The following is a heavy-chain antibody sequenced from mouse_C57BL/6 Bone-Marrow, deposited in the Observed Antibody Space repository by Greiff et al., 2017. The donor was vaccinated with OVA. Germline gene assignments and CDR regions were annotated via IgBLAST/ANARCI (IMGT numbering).Heavy chain of an antibody. CDR2: IDPSDSYT. Sequence: QVQLQQPGAEPVRPGTSVKLSCKASGYTFTSYWMHWVKQRPGQGLEWIGVIDPSDSYTNYNQKFKGKATLTVDTSSSTAYMQLSSLTSEDSAVYYCARENRRSYAMDYWGQGTSVTVSS. J-gene: IGHJ4*01. CDR1: GYTFTSYW. CDR3: ARENRRSYAMDY. V-gene: IGHV1-59*01.